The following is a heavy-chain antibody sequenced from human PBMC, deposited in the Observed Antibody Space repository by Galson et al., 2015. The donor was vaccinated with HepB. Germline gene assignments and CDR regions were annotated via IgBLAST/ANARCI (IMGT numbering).Heavy chain of an antibody. J-gene: IGHJ5*02. CDR3: CRDRPGNGNTATRGWFDP. CDR2: VRNKVDSYIT. Sequence: SLRLSCAASGFAFSDRYMDWVRQAPGKGLEWVGRVRNKVDSYITEYAASVRGRFTISRDDSKSIAYLQMNSLEIDDTAVYYCCRDRPGNGNTATRGWFDPWGQGTLVTVSS. CDR1: GFAFSDRY. D-gene: IGHD5-18*01. V-gene: IGHV3-72*01.